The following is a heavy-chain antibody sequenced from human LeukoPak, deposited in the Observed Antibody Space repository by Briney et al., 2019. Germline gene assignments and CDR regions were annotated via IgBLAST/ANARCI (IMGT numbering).Heavy chain of an antibody. J-gene: IGHJ4*02. CDR3: ASGYDILTGSHPFDY. CDR2: INHSGST. V-gene: IGHV4-34*01. D-gene: IGHD3-9*01. Sequence: SETLSLTCAVYGGSFSGYYWSWIRQPPGKGLEWIGEINHSGSTNYNPSLKSRVTISVDTSKNQFSLKLSSVTAADTAVYYCASGYDILTGSHPFDYWGQGTLVTVSS. CDR1: GGSFSGYY.